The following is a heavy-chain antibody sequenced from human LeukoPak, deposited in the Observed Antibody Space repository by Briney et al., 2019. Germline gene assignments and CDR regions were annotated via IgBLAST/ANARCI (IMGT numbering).Heavy chain of an antibody. CDR2: INPNTGVT. CDR1: GYMSTAYF. CDR3: DRGQGDTMIVVAITKNWFDP. Sequence: GASVKVSSKASGYMSTAYFIPRVRQAPGQGPGCMGGINPNTGVTKSAKKFQGRVTMTRDTSISTAYMEMSSLTSDDTAVYYCDRGQGDTMIVVAITKNWFDPWGPGTLVTVSS. J-gene: IGHJ5*02. V-gene: IGHV1-2*02. D-gene: IGHD3-22*01.